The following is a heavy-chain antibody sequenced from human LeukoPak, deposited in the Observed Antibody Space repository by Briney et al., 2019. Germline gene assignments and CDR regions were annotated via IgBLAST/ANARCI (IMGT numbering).Heavy chain of an antibody. D-gene: IGHD3-9*01. J-gene: IGHJ4*02. V-gene: IGHV1-69*04. CDR1: GGTFSSYT. CDR3: AREDAYYDILTGYYTLYYFDY. Sequence: SVKVSCKASGGTFSSYTISWVRQAPGQGLEWMGRIIPILGIANYAQKFPGRVTITADKSTSTAYMELSSLRSEDTAVYYCAREDAYYDILTGYYTLYYFDYWGQGTLVTVSS. CDR2: IIPILGIA.